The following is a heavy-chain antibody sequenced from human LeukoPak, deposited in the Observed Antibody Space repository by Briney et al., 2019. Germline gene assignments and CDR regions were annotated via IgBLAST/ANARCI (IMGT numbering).Heavy chain of an antibody. Sequence: GGSLRLSCAASGFTFSSYWMSWVRQAPGKGLEWVANIKRDGSEKYYVDSVKGRFTISRDNAKNSLYLQMNSLRAEDTAVYYCAREGDSGSACFDLWGRGTLVTVSS. CDR1: GFTFSSYW. CDR3: AREGDSGSACFDL. V-gene: IGHV3-7*01. D-gene: IGHD1-26*01. J-gene: IGHJ2*01. CDR2: IKRDGSEK.